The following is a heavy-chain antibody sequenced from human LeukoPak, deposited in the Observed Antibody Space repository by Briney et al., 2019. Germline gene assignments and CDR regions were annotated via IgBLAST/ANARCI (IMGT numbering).Heavy chain of an antibody. D-gene: IGHD5-12*01. J-gene: IGHJ4*02. Sequence: ASVKVSCKASGYTFTSYGISWVRQAPGQGLAWMGWISAYNGNTNYAQKLQGRVTMTTDTSTSTAYMELRSLRSDDTAVYYCARGIRRGYSGPMYYFDYWGQGTLVTVSS. CDR3: ARGIRRGYSGPMYYFDY. CDR2: ISAYNGNT. CDR1: GYTFTSYG. V-gene: IGHV1-18*01.